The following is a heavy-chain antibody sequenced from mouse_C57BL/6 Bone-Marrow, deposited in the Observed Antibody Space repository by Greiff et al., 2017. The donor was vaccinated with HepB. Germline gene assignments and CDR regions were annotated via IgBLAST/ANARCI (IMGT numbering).Heavy chain of an antibody. V-gene: IGHV1-42*01. J-gene: IGHJ2*01. CDR3: ARSGAIGNYALDY. Sequence: VQLQQSGPELVKPGASVKISCKASGYSFTGYYMNWVKQSPEKSLEWIGEINPSTGGTTYNQKFKAKATLTVDKSSSTAYMQLKSLTSEDSAVYYCARSGAIGNYALDYWGQGTTLTVSS. CDR2: INPSTGGT. CDR1: GYSFTGYY. D-gene: IGHD2-1*01.